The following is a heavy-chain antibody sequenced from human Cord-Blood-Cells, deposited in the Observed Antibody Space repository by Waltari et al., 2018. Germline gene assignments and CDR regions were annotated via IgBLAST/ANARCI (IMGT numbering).Heavy chain of an antibody. Sequence: EVQLVESGGGLVQPGGSLRPSCAASGFTFNSYAMSWVRQAPGKGLEWGSAISGSGGSTYYADSVKGRFTISRDNSKNTLYLQMNSLRAEDTAVYYCAKLRRAAMDAFDIWGQGTMVTVSS. CDR3: AKLRRAAMDAFDI. CDR1: GFTFNSYA. V-gene: IGHV3-23*04. J-gene: IGHJ3*02. CDR2: ISGSGGST.